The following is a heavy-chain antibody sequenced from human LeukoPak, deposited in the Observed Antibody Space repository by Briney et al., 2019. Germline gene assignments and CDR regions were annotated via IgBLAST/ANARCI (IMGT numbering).Heavy chain of an antibody. V-gene: IGHV3-21*01. J-gene: IGHJ4*02. D-gene: IGHD5-12*01. Sequence: PGGSLRLSCAASGFTFSSYSMNWVRQAPGKGLEWVSSISSSSSYIYYADSVKGRFTISRDNAKNSLYLQMNSLRAEDTAVYYCAREMRGGYDLDYWGQGTLVTVSS. CDR1: GFTFSSYS. CDR3: AREMRGGYDLDY. CDR2: ISSSSSYI.